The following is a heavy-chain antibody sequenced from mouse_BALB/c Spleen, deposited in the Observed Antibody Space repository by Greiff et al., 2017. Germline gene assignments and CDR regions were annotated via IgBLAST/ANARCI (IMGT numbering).Heavy chain of an antibody. CDR1: GYAFSSSW. D-gene: IGHD2-3*01. CDR2: IYPGDGDT. J-gene: IGHJ3*01. V-gene: IGHV1-82*01. Sequence: VQLQQSGPELVKPGASVKISCKASGYAFSSSWMNWVKQRPGQGLEWIGRIYPGDGDTNYNGKFKGKATLTADKSSSTAYMQLSSLTSVDSAVYFCARLDGYYGFADWGQGTLVTVSA. CDR3: ARLDGYYGFAD.